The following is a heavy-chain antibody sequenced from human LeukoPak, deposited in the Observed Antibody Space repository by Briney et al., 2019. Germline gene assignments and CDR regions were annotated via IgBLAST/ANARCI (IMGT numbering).Heavy chain of an antibody. CDR1: GGSISSYY. D-gene: IGHD6-6*01. V-gene: IGHV4-59*08. CDR3: ASIEYSSSSQDYYYYYMDV. J-gene: IGHJ6*03. Sequence: SETLSLTCTVSGGSISSYYWSWIRQPPGKGLEWIGYIYYSGSTNYNPSLKSRVTISVDTSKNQFSLKLSSVTAADTAVYYCASIEYSSSSQDYYYYYMDVWGKGTTVTVSS. CDR2: IYYSGST.